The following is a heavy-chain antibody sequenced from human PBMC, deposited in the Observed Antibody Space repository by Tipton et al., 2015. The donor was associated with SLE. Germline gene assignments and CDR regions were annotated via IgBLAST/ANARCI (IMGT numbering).Heavy chain of an antibody. J-gene: IGHJ4*02. V-gene: IGHV1-18*01. Sequence: QLVQSGAEVMKPGASVKVSCKASGYTFTNFDISWVRQAPGQGLEWMGWISAYNGNTNYAQKLQGRVTMTTDTSTSTAYMELSSLRSEDTAVYYCARDAYNSGWYRYYFDYWGQGTLATVSS. CDR1: GYTFTNFD. CDR2: ISAYNGNT. D-gene: IGHD6-19*01. CDR3: ARDAYNSGWYRYYFDY.